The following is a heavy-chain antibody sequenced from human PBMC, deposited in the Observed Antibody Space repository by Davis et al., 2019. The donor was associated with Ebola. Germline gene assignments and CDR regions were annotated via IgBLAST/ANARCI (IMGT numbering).Heavy chain of an antibody. D-gene: IGHD2-2*01. CDR2: INHRGRT. V-gene: IGHV4-34*01. J-gene: IGHJ4*02. CDR1: GGSFSDYY. Sequence: PSETLSLTCAVYGGSFSDYYWSLIRQPPGKGLEWIGEINHRGRTYYNPSLKSRVTISIDTSRNYFSLRLTSVTAADTAVYYCASPHQIRGKDNFDRWGQGTLVTVSS. CDR3: ASPHQIRGKDNFDR.